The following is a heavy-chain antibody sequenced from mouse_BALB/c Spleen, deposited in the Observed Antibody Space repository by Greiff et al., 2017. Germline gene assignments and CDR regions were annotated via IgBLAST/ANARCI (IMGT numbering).Heavy chain of an antibody. J-gene: IGHJ4*01. CDR1: GFNIKDTY. CDR2: IDPANGNT. Sequence: VQLKESGAELVKPGASVKLSCTASGFNIKDTYMHWVKQRPEQGLEWIGRIDPANGNTKYDPKFQGKATITADTSSNTAYLQLSSLTSEDTAVYYCAMITTFYAMDDWGQGTSVTVSS. D-gene: IGHD2-4*01. CDR3: AMITTFYAMDD. V-gene: IGHV14-3*02.